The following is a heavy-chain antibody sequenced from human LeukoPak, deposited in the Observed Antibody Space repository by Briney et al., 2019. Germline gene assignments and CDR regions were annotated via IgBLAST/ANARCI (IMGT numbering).Heavy chain of an antibody. V-gene: IGHV4-4*02. Sequence: SETLSLTCAVSGGSISSNNWWGWVRQPPGKGLEWIGEIYHSGSPNYNPSLKSRVTISVDKSRNHFSLNLSSVTAADTAVYYCARINDFWSGPTLDVWGQGTTVTVSS. D-gene: IGHD3-3*01. CDR3: ARINDFWSGPTLDV. CDR1: GGSISSNNW. CDR2: IYHSGSP. J-gene: IGHJ6*02.